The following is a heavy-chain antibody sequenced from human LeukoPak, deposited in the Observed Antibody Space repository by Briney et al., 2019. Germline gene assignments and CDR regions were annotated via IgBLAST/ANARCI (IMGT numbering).Heavy chain of an antibody. Sequence: SETLSLTCTVSGGFISSHYWSWIRQPPGKGLEWIGYIYSSGSTNYNPPLKSRVTISVDTSKNQFSLKLSSVTAADTAVYYCARTGITGTTPDYWGQGTLVTVSS. CDR2: IYSSGST. CDR1: GGFISSHY. D-gene: IGHD1-7*01. V-gene: IGHV4-59*11. J-gene: IGHJ4*02. CDR3: ARTGITGTTPDY.